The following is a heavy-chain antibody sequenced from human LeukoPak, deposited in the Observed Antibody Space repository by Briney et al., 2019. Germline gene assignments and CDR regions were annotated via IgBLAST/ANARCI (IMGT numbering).Heavy chain of an antibody. Sequence: GGSLRLSCAASGFTFSSYSMNWVRQAPGKGLEWVAVISYDGSNKYYADSVKGRFTISRDNSKNTLYLQMNSLRAEDTAVYYCAKDGGGYNFGYWGQGTLVTVSS. V-gene: IGHV3-30*18. J-gene: IGHJ4*02. CDR3: AKDGGGYNFGY. CDR2: ISYDGSNK. D-gene: IGHD5-24*01. CDR1: GFTFSSYS.